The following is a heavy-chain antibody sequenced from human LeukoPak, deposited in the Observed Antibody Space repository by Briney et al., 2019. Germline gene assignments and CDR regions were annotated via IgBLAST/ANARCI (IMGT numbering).Heavy chain of an antibody. V-gene: IGHV4-59*12. Sequence: SETLSLTCTVSGGSISSYYWSWIRQPPGKGPEWIGYIYYSGSTNYNPSLKSRVTISVDTSKNQFSLKLSSVTAADTAVYYCARDYDSSLSHWGQGTLVTVSS. J-gene: IGHJ4*02. CDR3: ARDYDSSLSH. CDR2: IYYSGST. D-gene: IGHD3-22*01. CDR1: GGSISSYY.